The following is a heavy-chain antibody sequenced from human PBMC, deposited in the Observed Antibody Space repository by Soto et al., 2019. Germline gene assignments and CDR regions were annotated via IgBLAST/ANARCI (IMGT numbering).Heavy chain of an antibody. D-gene: IGHD3-22*01. V-gene: IGHV1-18*01. CDR3: ARALYYYDNSGLAF. CDR2: INIYGGGT. Sequence: QIHLEQSGPEVKKPGASVKVSCKASGYTFTSYGISWVRLAPGQGLEWRGWINIYGGGTNYAQKYQDRVTMTRDTSTNTVYLEMRSLTSDDPAIYYCARALYYYDNSGLAFWGQGTLVTVSS. CDR1: GYTFTSYG. J-gene: IGHJ4*02.